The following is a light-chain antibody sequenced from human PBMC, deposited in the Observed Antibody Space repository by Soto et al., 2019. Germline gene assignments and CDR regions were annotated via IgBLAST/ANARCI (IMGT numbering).Light chain of an antibody. CDR1: QNLLYRSNSKNY. CDR2: WAS. V-gene: IGKV4-1*01. CDR3: QQYITTRLWT. J-gene: IGKJ1*01. Sequence: DIVMTQSPDSLAASLGERATINCKSSQNLLYRSNSKNYLAWYQQKPGQPPKLLIYWASTRESGVPVRFSGSGSGTDFTLTISSLQAEDVAVYYCQQYITTRLWTFGQGTKVDIK.